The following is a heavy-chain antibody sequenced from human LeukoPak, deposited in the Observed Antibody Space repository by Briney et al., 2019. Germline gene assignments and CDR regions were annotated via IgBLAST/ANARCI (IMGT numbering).Heavy chain of an antibody. D-gene: IGHD5-12*01. CDR2: IHQDGSEK. CDR1: GFTFSNYW. Sequence: GGSLRLSCAASGFTFSNYWMTWVRQAPGKGLEWVASIHQDGSEKHSIDSGRFTISRDNAENSLYLQMNSLRDEDTAVYYCARDATISTWLRYYFDYWGQGTLVTVSS. CDR3: ARDATISTWLRYYFDY. J-gene: IGHJ4*02. V-gene: IGHV3-7*01.